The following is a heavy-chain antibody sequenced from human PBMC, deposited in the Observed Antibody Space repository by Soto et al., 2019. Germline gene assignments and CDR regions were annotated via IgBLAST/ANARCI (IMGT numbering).Heavy chain of an antibody. Sequence: EVQLLESGGGLVQPRGSLRLSCAASGFTFSSYAMSWVRQAPGKGLEWVSAISGSGGSTYYADSVKGRFTISRDNSKNTLYLQMNSLRAEDTAVYYCAKDLQQFVKQGWYVWGQGTTVTVSS. CDR2: ISGSGGST. V-gene: IGHV3-23*01. D-gene: IGHD6-13*01. J-gene: IGHJ6*02. CDR1: GFTFSSYA. CDR3: AKDLQQFVKQGWYV.